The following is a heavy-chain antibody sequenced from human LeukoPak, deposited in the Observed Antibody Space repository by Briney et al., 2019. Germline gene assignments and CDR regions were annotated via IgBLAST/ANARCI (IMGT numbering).Heavy chain of an antibody. CDR1: GFTFSIYW. J-gene: IGHJ4*02. CDR2: IKHDGSEK. CDR3: ARVPRY. V-gene: IGHV3-7*01. Sequence: GGSLRLSCAASGFTFSIYWMTWVRQAPGKGLEWVANIKHDGSEKYYVDSVRGRFTISRDNAKNSLYLQMNSLRAEDTAVYFCARVPRYWGQGTLVTVSS.